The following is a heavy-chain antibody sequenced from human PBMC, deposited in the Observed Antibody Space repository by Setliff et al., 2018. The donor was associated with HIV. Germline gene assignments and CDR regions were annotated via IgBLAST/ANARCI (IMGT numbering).Heavy chain of an antibody. D-gene: IGHD3-22*01. Sequence: SETLSLTCTVSGDSIIDSYWSWVRQPPGKGLEWIGHIHSTGRTNYSPSLKSRVTTSVDTSKNHFSLRLRSVTAADTAVYYCARLSVVIHDTFDAWGHGTMVTVSS. J-gene: IGHJ3*01. CDR3: ARLSVVIHDTFDA. CDR2: IHSTGRT. CDR1: GDSIIDSY. V-gene: IGHV4-4*09.